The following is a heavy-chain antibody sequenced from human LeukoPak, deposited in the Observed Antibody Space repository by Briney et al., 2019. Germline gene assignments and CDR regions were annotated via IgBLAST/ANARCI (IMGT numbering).Heavy chain of an antibody. J-gene: IGHJ4*02. CDR2: ISSSSSYI. CDR3: AGAFRNYDFWSGYPYYFDY. CDR1: GFTFSSYS. D-gene: IGHD3-3*01. Sequence: GGSLRLSCAASGFTFSSYSMNWVRQAPGKGLEWVSSISSSSSYIYYADSVKGRFTISRDNAKNSLYLQMNSLRAEDTAVYYCAGAFRNYDFWSGYPYYFDYWGQGTLVTVSS. V-gene: IGHV3-21*01.